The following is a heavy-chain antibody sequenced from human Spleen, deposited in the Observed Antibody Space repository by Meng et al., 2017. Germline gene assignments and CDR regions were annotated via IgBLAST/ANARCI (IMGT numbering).Heavy chain of an antibody. CDR3: ARGTKWELPEIWFDP. CDR1: GYNFIGGY. Sequence: ASVKVSCKASGYNFIGGYWLYWVRQAPGQGLEWIGWINPSRGDTKYAHKFLGRVTMTSDTSISTAYMEMSGLTYDDTAVYYCARGTKWELPEIWFDPWGQGTLVTVSS. V-gene: IGHV1-2*07. CDR2: INPSRGDT. J-gene: IGHJ5*02. D-gene: IGHD1-26*01.